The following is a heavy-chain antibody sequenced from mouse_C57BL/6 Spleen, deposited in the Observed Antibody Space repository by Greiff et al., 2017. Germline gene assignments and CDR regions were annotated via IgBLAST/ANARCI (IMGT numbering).Heavy chain of an antibody. D-gene: IGHD1-1*01. CDR2: IYPGSGST. Sequence: QVQLQQSGAELVKPGASVKMSCKASGYTFTSYWITWVKQRPGQGLEWIGDIYPGSGSTNYNEKFKSKATLTVDTSSSTAYMQLSSLTSEDSAVYYCARWYYGSSYEFAYWGQGTLVTVSA. J-gene: IGHJ3*01. V-gene: IGHV1-55*01. CDR3: ARWYYGSSYEFAY. CDR1: GYTFTSYW.